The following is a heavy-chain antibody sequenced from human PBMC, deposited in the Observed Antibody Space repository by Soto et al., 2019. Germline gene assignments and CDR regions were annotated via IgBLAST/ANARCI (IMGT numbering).Heavy chain of an antibody. CDR3: ARVMTNLNPPNKRPSYYFDY. CDR1: GGSISSYY. J-gene: IGHJ4*02. CDR2: IYYSGST. Sequence: KPSETLSLTGTVSGGSISSYYWSWIRQPPGKGLEWIGYIYYSGSTNYNPSLKSRVTISVDTSKNQFSLKLSSVTAADTAVYYCARVMTNLNPPNKRPSYYFDYWGQGTLVTVSS. V-gene: IGHV4-59*01. D-gene: IGHD2-8*01.